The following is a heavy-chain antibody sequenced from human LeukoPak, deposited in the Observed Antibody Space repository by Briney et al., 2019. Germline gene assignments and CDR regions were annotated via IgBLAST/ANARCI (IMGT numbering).Heavy chain of an antibody. D-gene: IGHD6-25*01. CDR3: EGTIGAAATY. Sequence: PGGSLRLSCVASGFTFSSKWMHWVRQAPGKGLVWVSTIKPDGSSTTYADSVKGRFTISRDNAKNTLNLQMNSLRAEDTAVYYCEGTIGAAATYWGQGILVTVSP. V-gene: IGHV3-74*01. J-gene: IGHJ4*02. CDR2: IKPDGSST. CDR1: GFTFSSKW.